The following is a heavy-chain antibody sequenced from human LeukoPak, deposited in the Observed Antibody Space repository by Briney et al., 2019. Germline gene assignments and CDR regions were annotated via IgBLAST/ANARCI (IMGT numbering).Heavy chain of an antibody. J-gene: IGHJ6*02. CDR3: ARDRRDHDSSGYYYYDYGLDV. Sequence: SETLSLTCTVSVGSVSSGSYYWSWIRQPPGKGLEWIGYISDSGSTKYNPSLKSRVTISVDTFRNQFSLKLSSVTAADTAVYYCARDRRDHDSSGYYYYDYGLDVWGQGTTVTVSS. CDR2: ISDSGST. CDR1: VGSVSSGSYY. D-gene: IGHD3-22*01. V-gene: IGHV4-61*01.